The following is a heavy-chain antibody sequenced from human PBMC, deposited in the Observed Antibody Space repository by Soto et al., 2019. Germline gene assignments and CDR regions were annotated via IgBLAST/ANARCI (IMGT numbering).Heavy chain of an antibody. V-gene: IGHV3-15*07. D-gene: IGHD2-15*01. CDR2: IKSKTDGGTT. CDR3: STGGRLVVGTTGTQDNNGMDV. Sequence: EEQLVESGGGLVKPGGSLRLSCAASGVTFSNACMNWVRQAPGKGLEWVGRIKSKTDGGTTEYPAPAKGRFPISRDDSKNTLYLQMNSLKIEDAAVYFCSTGGRLVVGTTGTQDNNGMDVW. CDR1: GVTFSNAC. J-gene: IGHJ6*01.